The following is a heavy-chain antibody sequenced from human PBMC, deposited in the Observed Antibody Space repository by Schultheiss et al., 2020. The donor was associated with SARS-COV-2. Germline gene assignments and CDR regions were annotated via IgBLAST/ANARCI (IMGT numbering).Heavy chain of an antibody. CDR1: GGSINSYY. Sequence: SETLSLTCTVSGGSINSYYWSWIRQPAGEGLEWIGRIYSSGSSSYNPSLKSRVTISVDTSKNQFSLKLSSVTAADTAVYYCARGAEPGLGYWGQGTLVTVSS. V-gene: IGHV4-4*07. J-gene: IGHJ4*02. CDR3: ARGAEPGLGY. D-gene: IGHD1-14*01. CDR2: IYSSGSS.